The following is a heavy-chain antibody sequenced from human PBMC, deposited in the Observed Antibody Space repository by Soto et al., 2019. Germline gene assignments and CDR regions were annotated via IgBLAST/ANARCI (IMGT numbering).Heavy chain of an antibody. CDR3: ARRYYSSGSFDI. J-gene: IGHJ3*02. D-gene: IGHD6-25*01. CDR1: GGSISSSSYY. V-gene: IGHV4-39*01. Sequence: SETLSLTCTVSGGSISSSSYYWDWIRQPPGKGLEWIATIYYSGTTYYNPSLESRVTISVDTSKNQFSLRLSSVTAADTAVYSCARRYYSSGSFDIWGQGTMVTVSS. CDR2: IYYSGTT.